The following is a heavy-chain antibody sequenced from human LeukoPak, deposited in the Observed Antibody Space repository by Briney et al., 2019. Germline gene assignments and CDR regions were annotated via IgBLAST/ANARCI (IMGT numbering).Heavy chain of an antibody. Sequence: GGSLRLSCAASGFTFSSYAMSWVRQAPGKGLEWVSAISGSGGSTYYADSVKGRFTISRDNSKNTLYLQMNSLRAEDTAVYYCASAREYYDSSGYSYFPPDYWGQGILVTVSS. D-gene: IGHD3-22*01. V-gene: IGHV3-23*01. J-gene: IGHJ4*02. CDR3: ASAREYYDSSGYSYFPPDY. CDR2: ISGSGGST. CDR1: GFTFSSYA.